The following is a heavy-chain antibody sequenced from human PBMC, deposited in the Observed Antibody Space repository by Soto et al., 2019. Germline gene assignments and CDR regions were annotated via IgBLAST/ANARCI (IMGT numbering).Heavy chain of an antibody. CDR1: GGSISSGGYY. CDR2: IYYSGST. J-gene: IGHJ4*02. CDR3: AGGNFPFKFDY. D-gene: IGHD2-21*02. Sequence: PSETMSLTCTVSGGSISSGGYYWSWIRQHPGKGLEWIGYIYYSGSTYYNPSLKSRVTISVDTSKNQFSLKLSSVTAADTAVYYPAGGNFPFKFDYWGQGTLVTVSS. V-gene: IGHV4-31*03.